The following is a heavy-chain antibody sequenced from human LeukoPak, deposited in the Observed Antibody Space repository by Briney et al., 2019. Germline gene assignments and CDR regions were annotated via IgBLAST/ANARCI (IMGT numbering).Heavy chain of an antibody. CDR2: INHSGST. CDR1: GGSFSGYY. J-gene: IGHJ5*02. CDR3: ARRRWLPYAHWFDP. Sequence: SETLSLTCAVYGGSFSGYYWSWIRQPPGKGLEWIGEINHSGSTNYNPSLKSRVTISVDTSKNQFSLKLSSVTAADTAVYYCARRRWLPYAHWFDPWGQGTLVTVSS. D-gene: IGHD5-24*01. V-gene: IGHV4-34*01.